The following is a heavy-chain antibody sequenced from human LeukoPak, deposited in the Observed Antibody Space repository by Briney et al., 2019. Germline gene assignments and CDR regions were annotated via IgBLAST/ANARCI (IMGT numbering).Heavy chain of an antibody. CDR2: ISSSSSYI. D-gene: IGHD6-19*01. V-gene: IGHV3-21*04. CDR1: GFTFSSYS. CDR3: AAGDRNGWYFDY. Sequence: PGGSLRLSCAASGFTFSSYSMNWVRQAPGKGLEWVSSISSSSSYIYYADSVKGRFTISRDNAENSLYLQMNSLRAEDTALYYCAAGDRNGWYFDYWGQGTLVTVSS. J-gene: IGHJ4*02.